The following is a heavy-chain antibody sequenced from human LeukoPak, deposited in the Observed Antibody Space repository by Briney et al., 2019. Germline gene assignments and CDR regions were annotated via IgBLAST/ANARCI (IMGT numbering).Heavy chain of an antibody. V-gene: IGHV4-34*01. D-gene: IGHD1-26*01. CDR3: AKPRYSGSFDAFDI. CDR1: GGSFSGYY. Sequence: PSETLSLTCAVYGGSFSGYYWSWIRQPPGKGLEWIGEINHSGSTNYNPSFKSRLTISVDTSKNQFSLKLSSVTAADTAVYYCAKPRYSGSFDAFDIWGQGTMVTVSS. J-gene: IGHJ3*02. CDR2: INHSGST.